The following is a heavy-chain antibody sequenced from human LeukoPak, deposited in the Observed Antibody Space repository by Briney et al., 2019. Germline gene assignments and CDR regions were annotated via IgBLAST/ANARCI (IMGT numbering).Heavy chain of an antibody. CDR3: GRVHKYCSGISCYRFDP. V-gene: IGHV4-4*02. CDR2: VDHSGST. D-gene: IGHD2-2*01. J-gene: IGHJ5*02. CDR1: GGSISSTNW. Sequence: SETLSLTCGASGGSISSTNWWSWVRQPPGKGLEWIGEVDHSGSTKYNPALKSRVTISVDKSKNQFSLRLTSVTAADTAVYYCGRVHKYCSGISCYRFDPWGQGTLVTVSS.